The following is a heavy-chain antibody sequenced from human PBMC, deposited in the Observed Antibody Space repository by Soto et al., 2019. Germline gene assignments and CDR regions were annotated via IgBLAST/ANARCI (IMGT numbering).Heavy chain of an antibody. J-gene: IGHJ4*02. CDR1: GFRFSDYY. CDR2: INSRGSTI. CDR3: ARDSGYDIDY. Sequence: GGSLRLSCAASGFRFSDYYMTWIRQAPGKGLEWVSYINSRGSTIYQADSVRGRFTVSRDNAKNTLYLQMNNLRSEDTAVYYCARDSGYDIDYWGQETLVTVSS. V-gene: IGHV3-11*04. D-gene: IGHD5-12*01.